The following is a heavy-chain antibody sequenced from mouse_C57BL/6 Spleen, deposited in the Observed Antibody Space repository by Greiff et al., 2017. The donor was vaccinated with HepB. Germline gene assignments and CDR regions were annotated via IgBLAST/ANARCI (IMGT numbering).Heavy chain of an antibody. CDR2: IYPGNSDT. V-gene: IGHV1-5*01. J-gene: IGHJ3*01. D-gene: IGHD2-1*01. CDR3: TWIYGNYLFAY. CDR1: GYTFTSYW. Sequence: VQLQQSGTVLARPGASVKMSCKTSGYTFTSYWMHWVKQRPGQGLEWIGAIYPGNSDTSYNQKFKGKAKLTAVTSASTAYMEISSLTNEDSAVYYCTWIYGNYLFAYWGQGTLVTVSA.